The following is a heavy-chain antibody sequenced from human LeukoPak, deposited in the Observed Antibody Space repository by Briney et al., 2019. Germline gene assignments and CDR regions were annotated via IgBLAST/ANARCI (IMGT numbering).Heavy chain of an antibody. J-gene: IGHJ3*02. CDR2: INHSGST. V-gene: IGHV4-34*01. D-gene: IGHD3-10*01. CDR3: ARERPGRYYYGSGRRAFDI. Sequence: ASETLSLTCAVYGGSFSGYYWSWIRQPPGKGLEWIGEINHSGSTNYNPSLRSRVTISVDTSKNQFSLKLSSVTAADTAVYYCARERPGRYYYGSGRRAFDIWGQGTMVTVSS. CDR1: GGSFSGYY.